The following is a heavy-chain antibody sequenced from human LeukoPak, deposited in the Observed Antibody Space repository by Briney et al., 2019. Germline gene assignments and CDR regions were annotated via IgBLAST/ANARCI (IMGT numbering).Heavy chain of an antibody. CDR1: GFTFSSYS. D-gene: IGHD3-10*01. Sequence: GGSLRLSCAASGFTFSSYSMNWVRQAPGKGLEWVSYISSCSSTIYYADSVKGRFTISRDNAKNSLYLQMNSLRAEDTAVYYCAGALLTMVRGARGAFDIWGQGTMVTVSS. CDR2: ISSCSSTI. CDR3: AGALLTMVRGARGAFDI. V-gene: IGHV3-48*04. J-gene: IGHJ3*02.